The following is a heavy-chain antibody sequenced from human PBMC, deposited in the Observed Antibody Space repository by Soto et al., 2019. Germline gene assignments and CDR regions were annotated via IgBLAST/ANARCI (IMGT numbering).Heavy chain of an antibody. V-gene: IGHV1-69*01. CDR1: GGTFRSHA. D-gene: IGHD3-3*01. Sequence: QVQLVQSGAEVKKPGSSVKVSCKASGGTFRSHAFSWVRQAPRQGLEWMGGIIPIYDTTNYAQKFQGRVTITADDSSSTAAVELSSLRSEDTGVYYCARGAIFGVVINYYYYYGMDVWGQGTTVTVSS. CDR2: IIPIYDTT. J-gene: IGHJ6*02. CDR3: ARGAIFGVVINYYYYYGMDV.